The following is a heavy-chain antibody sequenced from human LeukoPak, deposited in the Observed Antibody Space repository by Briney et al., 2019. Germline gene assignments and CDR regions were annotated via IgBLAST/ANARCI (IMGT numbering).Heavy chain of an antibody. J-gene: IGHJ5*02. D-gene: IGHD3-22*01. CDR1: GFTFSNAW. CDR3: TTVPYYYDSLP. Sequence: PWGSLRLSCAASGFTFSNAWMSWVRQAPGKGLEWVGRIKGKTDGGTTDYAAPVKGRFTISRDDSKNTLYLQMNSLKTEDTAVYYCTTVPYYYDSLPWGQGTLVTVSS. V-gene: IGHV3-15*01. CDR2: IKGKTDGGTT.